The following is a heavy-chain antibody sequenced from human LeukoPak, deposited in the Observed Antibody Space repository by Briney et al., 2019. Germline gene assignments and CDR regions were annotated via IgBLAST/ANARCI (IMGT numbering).Heavy chain of an antibody. V-gene: IGHV3-30-3*01. Sequence: GGSLRLSCAASGFTFSSYAMHWVRQAPGKGLEWVAVISYDGSNKYYADSVKGRFTISRDNSKNTLYLQMNSLRAEDTAVYYCAREIDSSGYYYPDAFDIWGQGTMVTVSS. CDR3: AREIDSSGYYYPDAFDI. D-gene: IGHD3-22*01. CDR2: ISYDGSNK. CDR1: GFTFSSYA. J-gene: IGHJ3*02.